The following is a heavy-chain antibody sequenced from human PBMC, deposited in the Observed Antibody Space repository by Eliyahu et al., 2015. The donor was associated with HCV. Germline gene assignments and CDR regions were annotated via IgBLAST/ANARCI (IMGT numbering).Heavy chain of an antibody. CDR3: ARDHYSPAVFDY. D-gene: IGHD4-11*01. V-gene: IGHV3-7*03. J-gene: IGHJ4*02. CDR1: GFPFSSYW. CDR2: IKQDGSEK. Sequence: EVQLVESGGGLVQPGGSLRLSCAASGFPFSSYWMSWVRQAPGKGLEWVANIKQDGSEKYYVDSVKGRFTISRDNAKNSLYLQMNSLRAEDTAVYYCARDHYSPAVFDYWGQGTLVTVSS.